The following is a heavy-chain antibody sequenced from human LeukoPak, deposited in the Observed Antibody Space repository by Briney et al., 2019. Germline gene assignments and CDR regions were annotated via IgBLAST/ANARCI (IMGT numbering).Heavy chain of an antibody. CDR2: IIPIFGTA. J-gene: IGHJ4*02. D-gene: IGHD3-22*01. Sequence: SVKVSCKASGGTFSSYAISWVRQAPGQGLEWMGGIIPIFGTANYAQKFQGRVTITTDESASTAYMELSSLRSEDTAVYYCARSPSSSGYIEIDYWGQGTLVTVSS. V-gene: IGHV1-69*05. CDR3: ARSPSSSGYIEIDY. CDR1: GGTFSSYA.